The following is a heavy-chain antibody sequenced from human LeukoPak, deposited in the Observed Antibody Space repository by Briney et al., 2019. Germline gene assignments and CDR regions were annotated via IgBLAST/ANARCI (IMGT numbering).Heavy chain of an antibody. J-gene: IGHJ4*02. D-gene: IGHD6-19*01. CDR2: IYSGGST. CDR1: GLTVSSNY. V-gene: IGHV3-66*01. Sequence: GGSLRLSCAASGLTVSSNYMSWVRQAPGKGLEWVSVIYSGGSTYYADSVKGRFTISRDDSKNTLYLQMNSLRAEDTAVYYCARDSGYSSVDGYWGQGTLVTVSS. CDR3: ARDSGYSSVDGY.